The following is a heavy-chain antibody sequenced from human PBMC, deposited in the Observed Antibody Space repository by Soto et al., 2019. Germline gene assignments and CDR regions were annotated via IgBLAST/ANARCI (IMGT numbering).Heavy chain of an antibody. CDR2: INPNSGGT. Sequence: ASVKVSCKASGYTFTGYYMHWVRQAPGQGLEWMGWINPNSGGTNYAQKFQGWVTMTRDTSISTAYMELSRLRSDDTAVYYCARDLVVVSSSLRGREYYYYGMDVWGQGTTVTVSS. CDR1: GYTFTGYY. J-gene: IGHJ6*02. CDR3: ARDLVVVSSSLRGREYYYYGMDV. V-gene: IGHV1-2*04. D-gene: IGHD2-2*01.